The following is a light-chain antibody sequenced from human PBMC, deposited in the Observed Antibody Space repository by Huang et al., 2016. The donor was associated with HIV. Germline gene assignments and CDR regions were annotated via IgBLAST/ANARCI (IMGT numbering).Light chain of an antibody. V-gene: IGKV3-15*01. CDR3: QQYNNWPPIT. Sequence: EIVMTQSPVTLSVPPGARATLSCRASQSVSSNLAWYQQKPGQAPRLLISGVSARATGVPGRFSGSGAGTEFTLTISSLQSEDFALYYWQQYNNWPPITFGQGTRLEIK. CDR1: QSVSSN. J-gene: IGKJ5*01. CDR2: GVS.